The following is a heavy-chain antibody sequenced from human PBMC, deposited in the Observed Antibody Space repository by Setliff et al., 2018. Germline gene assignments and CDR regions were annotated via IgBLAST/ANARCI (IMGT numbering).Heavy chain of an antibody. CDR1: GYMFTTYA. J-gene: IGHJ6*03. Sequence: AASVKVSCKASGYMFTTYAMSWIRQVPGQGFEWMGWINTNTGNPSYAQGFTGRFVFSLDTSVSTAYLQISSLKSEDSAVYYCARASRFGTIRYRGDYYMDVWGKGTTVTVSS. V-gene: IGHV7-4-1*02. CDR3: ARASRFGTIRYRGDYYMDV. CDR2: INTNTGNP. D-gene: IGHD5-12*01.